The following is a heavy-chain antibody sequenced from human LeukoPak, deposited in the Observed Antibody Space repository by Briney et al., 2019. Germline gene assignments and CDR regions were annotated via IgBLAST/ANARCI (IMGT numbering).Heavy chain of an antibody. V-gene: IGHV4-61*05. J-gene: IGHJ5*02. CDR1: GGSISSSNYY. CDR3: ARVGTSIAALGRFDP. CDR2: IYNIGST. D-gene: IGHD6-6*01. Sequence: SETLSLTCTVSGGSISSSNYYWGWIRQPPGKGLEWIGYIYNIGSTNYNLSLKSRATISVDTSKNQFSLKLSSVTAADTAVYYCARVGTSIAALGRFDPWGQGTLVTVSS.